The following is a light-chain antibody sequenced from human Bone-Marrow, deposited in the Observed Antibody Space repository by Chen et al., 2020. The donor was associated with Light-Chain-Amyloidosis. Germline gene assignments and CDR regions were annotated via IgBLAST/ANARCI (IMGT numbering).Light chain of an antibody. V-gene: IGKV1-27*01. CDR1: QGISNY. CDR3: QKYNSAPYT. CDR2: AAS. J-gene: IGKJ2*01. Sequence: DIQMTQSPSSLSASVGDRVTITCRASQGISNYLAWYQQKPGKVPKLLLYAASTLQSGVPSRFSGSEAATDVTLTISSLQPEDVATYYCQKYNSAPYTFGQGTKLEIK.